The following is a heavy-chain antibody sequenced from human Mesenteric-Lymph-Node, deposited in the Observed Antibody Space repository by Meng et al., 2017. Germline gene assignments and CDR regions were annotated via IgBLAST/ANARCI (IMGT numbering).Heavy chain of an antibody. J-gene: IGHJ4*02. D-gene: IGHD3-10*01. CDR2: INPNSGGT. V-gene: IGHV1-2*06. CDR3: ARGTTMVRGVILPDY. Sequence: VLRGQFGAEVKKPGASVKVSCKASGYTFTGYYMHWVRQAPGQGLEWMGRINPNSGGTNYAQKFQGRVTMTRDTSISTAYMELSRLRSDDTAVYYCARGTTMVRGVILPDYWGQGTLVTVSS. CDR1: GYTFTGYY.